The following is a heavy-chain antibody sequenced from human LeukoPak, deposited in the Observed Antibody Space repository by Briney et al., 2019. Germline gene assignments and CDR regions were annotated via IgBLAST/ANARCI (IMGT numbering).Heavy chain of an antibody. CDR1: GGSMSSGSYY. D-gene: IGHD4-23*01. Sequence: PSETLSLTCTVFGGSMSSGSYYWSWIRQPAGKGLEWIGRIYISGSTNYNPSLKSRVTISVDTSKNQFSLKLSSVTAADTAVYYCARGPMVVTHFDYWGQGTLVTVSS. CDR3: ARGPMVVTHFDY. V-gene: IGHV4-61*02. CDR2: IYISGST. J-gene: IGHJ4*02.